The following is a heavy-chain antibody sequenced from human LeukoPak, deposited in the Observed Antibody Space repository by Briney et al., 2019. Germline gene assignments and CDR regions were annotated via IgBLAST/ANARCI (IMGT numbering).Heavy chain of an antibody. Sequence: GGSLRLPCAASGFSFSSYCLHWVRPAPGQGLERVAVISFDGSHEYYADSVKGRFTISRDTSKNTLYLQMNSLRAEDTAVYYCAKQEIGTTWSVGYWGQGTLVTVSS. CDR1: GFSFSSYC. CDR3: AKQEIGTTWSVGY. D-gene: IGHD1-14*01. V-gene: IGHV3-30*18. J-gene: IGHJ4*02. CDR2: ISFDGSHE.